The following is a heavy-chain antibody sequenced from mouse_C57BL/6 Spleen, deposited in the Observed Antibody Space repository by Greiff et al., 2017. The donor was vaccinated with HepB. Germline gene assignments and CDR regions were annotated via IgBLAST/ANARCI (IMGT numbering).Heavy chain of an antibody. D-gene: IGHD1-1*01. CDR3: ARPTTVVATPYAMDY. V-gene: IGHV1-26*01. CDR1: GYTFTDYY. J-gene: IGHJ4*01. Sequence: VQLKQSGPELVKPGASVKISCKASGYTFTDYYMNWVKQSHGKSLEWIGDINPNNGGTSYNQKFKGKATLTVDKSSSTAYMELRSLTSEDSAVYYCARPTTVVATPYAMDYWGQGTSVTVSS. CDR2: INPNNGGT.